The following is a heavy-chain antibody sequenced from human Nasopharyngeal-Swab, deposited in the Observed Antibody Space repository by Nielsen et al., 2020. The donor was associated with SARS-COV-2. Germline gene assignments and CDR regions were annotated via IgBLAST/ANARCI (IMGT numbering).Heavy chain of an antibody. D-gene: IGHD3-3*01. Sequence: GESLKISCAASGFTFSSYWMHWVRQAPGKGLVWVSRINSDGSSTSYADSVKGRFTISRDNAKNTLYLQMNSLRAEDTAVYYCARDMVRFPGRYYGMDVWGQGTTVTVSS. CDR2: INSDGSST. J-gene: IGHJ6*02. CDR3: ARDMVRFPGRYYGMDV. CDR1: GFTFSSYW. V-gene: IGHV3-74*01.